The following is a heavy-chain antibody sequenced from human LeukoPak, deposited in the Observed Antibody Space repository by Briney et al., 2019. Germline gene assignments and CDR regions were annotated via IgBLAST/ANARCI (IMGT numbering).Heavy chain of an antibody. D-gene: IGHD6-13*01. Sequence: PGESLKISCKGSGYSFSSYWIGWVRQMPGKGLEWMGIIYPGDSDTRYSPSFQGQVTISADKSISTAYLQWSSLKALDTAIYYCARLLAAAGALRHWGQGTLVTVSS. V-gene: IGHV5-51*01. J-gene: IGHJ1*01. CDR1: GYSFSSYW. CDR2: IYPGDSDT. CDR3: ARLLAAAGALRH.